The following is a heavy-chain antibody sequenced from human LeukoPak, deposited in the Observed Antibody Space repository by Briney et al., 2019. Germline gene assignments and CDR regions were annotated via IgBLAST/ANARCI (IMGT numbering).Heavy chain of an antibody. CDR3: AKGAPSSSWYLGWYFDL. V-gene: IGHV3-23*01. D-gene: IGHD6-13*01. CDR2: ISGSGGST. Sequence: GGSLRLSCAASGFTFSSYAMSWVRQAPGKGLEWVSAISGSGGSTYYADSVKGRFTISRDNSKNTLYLQMNSLRAEDTAVYYCAKGAPSSSWYLGWYFDLWGRGTLVTVSS. CDR1: GFTFSSYA. J-gene: IGHJ2*01.